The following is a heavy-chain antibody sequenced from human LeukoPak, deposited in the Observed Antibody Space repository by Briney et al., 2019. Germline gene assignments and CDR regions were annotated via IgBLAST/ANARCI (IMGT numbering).Heavy chain of an antibody. J-gene: IGHJ5*02. CDR1: GGTFSSYA. CDR2: IIPIFGTA. Sequence: ASVKASCKASGGTFSSYAISWVRQAPGQGLEWMGGIIPIFGTANYAQKFQGRVTITADKSTSTAYMELSSLRSEDTAVYYCARVSGYEGNWFDPCGQGTLVTVSS. CDR3: ARVSGYEGNWFDP. D-gene: IGHD5-12*01. V-gene: IGHV1-69*06.